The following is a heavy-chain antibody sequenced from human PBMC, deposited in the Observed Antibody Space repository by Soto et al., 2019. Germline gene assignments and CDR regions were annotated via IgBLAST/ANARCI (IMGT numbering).Heavy chain of an antibody. CDR2: ITGSSAYI. D-gene: IGHD2-2*01. V-gene: IGHV3-21*06. Sequence: EVQVVESGGGLVGPGGSLRLSCAASGFTFSSYSMSWVRQAPGKGLEWVSSITGSSAYIYYADSVKGRFTISRDNAKNSLYLQMNSLRAEDTAVYYCAKSGCSNTISLLRGSWFDPWGQGTLVTVSS. CDR1: GFTFSSYS. J-gene: IGHJ5*02. CDR3: AKSGCSNTISLLRGSWFDP.